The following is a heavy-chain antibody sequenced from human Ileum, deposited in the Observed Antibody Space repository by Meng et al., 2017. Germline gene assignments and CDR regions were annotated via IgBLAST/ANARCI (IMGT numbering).Heavy chain of an antibody. D-gene: IGHD4-23*01. CDR1: SGSISSNTY. Sequence: QWLLQEAGPGLGRPSGTPSPTCAVSSGSISSNTYWSWVRRPPGKGLEWIGQISHSGSAYYNPSLKSRVTMSVDKSKSQFSLMLTSVTAADTAIYYCARHGGYSQDFWGQGTLVTVSS. CDR2: ISHSGSA. J-gene: IGHJ4*02. CDR3: ARHGGYSQDF. V-gene: IGHV4-4*02.